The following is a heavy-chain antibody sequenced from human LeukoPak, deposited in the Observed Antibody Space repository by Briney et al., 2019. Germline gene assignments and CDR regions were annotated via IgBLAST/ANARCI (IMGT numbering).Heavy chain of an antibody. CDR3: ARGGWEHGFDI. CDR1: GFTFSEYW. D-gene: IGHD4-23*01. CDR2: VDSDGTKT. V-gene: IGHV3-74*01. Sequence: GGSLRLSCAASGFTFSEYWMHWVRQPPGKGLVWVSRVDSDGTKTIYADSVQGRFTISRDNAKKSSFLQMNSLRVEDTGVYYCARGGWEHGFDIWGQGTMVTVSS. J-gene: IGHJ3*02.